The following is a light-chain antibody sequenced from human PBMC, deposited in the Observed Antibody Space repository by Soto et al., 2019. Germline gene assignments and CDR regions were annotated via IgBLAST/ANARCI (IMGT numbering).Light chain of an antibody. CDR1: SSDFGGYNY. CDR3: SSFTTTSTLV. Sequence: QSVLTQPASVSGSPGKSISISCTGTSSDFGGYNYVSWYQQHPGKAPKLMIYDVSYRPSGVSNRFSGSKSGNTASLTISGLQAEDEADYYCSSFTTTSTLVFGGGPKLTVL. CDR2: DVS. J-gene: IGLJ2*01. V-gene: IGLV2-14*01.